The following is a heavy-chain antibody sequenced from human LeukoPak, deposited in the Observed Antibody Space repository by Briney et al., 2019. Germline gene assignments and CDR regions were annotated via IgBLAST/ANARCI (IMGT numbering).Heavy chain of an antibody. CDR2: IYHSGSA. J-gene: IGHJ4*02. CDR1: GGSIGSTNW. D-gene: IGHD2-15*01. CDR3: ARHECGGSCYPEDY. V-gene: IGHV4-4*02. Sequence: SETLSLTCAVSGGSIGSTNWWSWVRRPPGKGLDWIGEIYHSGSANYNPSLKSRVTISVDKSKNQFSLKLSSVTAADTAVYYCARHECGGSCYPEDYWGQGTLVTVSS.